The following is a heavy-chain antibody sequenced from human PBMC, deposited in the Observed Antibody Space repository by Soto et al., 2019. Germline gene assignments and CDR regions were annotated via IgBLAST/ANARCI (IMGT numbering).Heavy chain of an antibody. CDR3: AQERMSGGRRFYFDS. V-gene: IGHV3-9*01. J-gene: IGHJ4*02. CDR2: ISWNSGNI. CDR1: GFTFDDYA. Sequence: EVQLLESGGGLVQPGRSLRLSCGASGFTFDDYAMHWVRQAPGKGLEWVSGISWNSGNIGYADSVKGRFTISRDNAKDSLYLQMNSLRAEDTALYYCAQERMSGGRRFYFDSWGQGTLVTVSS. D-gene: IGHD2-15*01.